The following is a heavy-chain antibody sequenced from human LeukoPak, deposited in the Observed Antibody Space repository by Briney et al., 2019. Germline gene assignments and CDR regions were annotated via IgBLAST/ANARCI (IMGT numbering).Heavy chain of an antibody. CDR3: VRSSTYHLFDD. Sequence: PSETLSLTCTVSGGSISSYYCSWIRQPPGKGLEWIGYMYYSGSTNYNPSLKSRVTISVDTSKNQFSLKLSSVTAADTAVYYCVRSSTYHLFDDWGRGTLVTVSS. J-gene: IGHJ4*02. D-gene: IGHD2-15*01. CDR1: GGSISSYY. V-gene: IGHV4-59*08. CDR2: MYYSGST.